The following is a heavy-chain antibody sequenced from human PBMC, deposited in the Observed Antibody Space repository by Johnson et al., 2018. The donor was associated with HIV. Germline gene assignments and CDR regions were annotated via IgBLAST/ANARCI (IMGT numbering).Heavy chain of an antibody. CDR2: IKSKTDGGTT. Sequence: VQLVESGGGLVQPGGSLRLSCAASGFTVSSNYMSWVRQAPGKGLEWVGRIKSKTDGGTTDYAAPVKGRFTISRDDSKNTLYLQMNSLKTEDTAVYYCTTSGGEWELPGAFDIWGQGTMVTVYS. CDR3: TTSGGEWELPGAFDI. D-gene: IGHD1-26*01. J-gene: IGHJ3*02. V-gene: IGHV3-15*01. CDR1: GFTVSSNY.